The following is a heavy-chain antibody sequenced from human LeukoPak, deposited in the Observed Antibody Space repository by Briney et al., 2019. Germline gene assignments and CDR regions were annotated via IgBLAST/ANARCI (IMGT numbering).Heavy chain of an antibody. Sequence: ASVKVSCKASGYTFTSYGISWVRQAPGQGLEWMGWISAYNGNTNYAQKLQGRVTMTTDTSTSTAYMELRSLRSDGTAVYYCARDQQIVVVPAASYYYYYGMDVWGQGTTVTVSS. J-gene: IGHJ6*02. CDR2: ISAYNGNT. D-gene: IGHD2-2*01. CDR1: GYTFTSYG. V-gene: IGHV1-18*01. CDR3: ARDQQIVVVPAASYYYYYGMDV.